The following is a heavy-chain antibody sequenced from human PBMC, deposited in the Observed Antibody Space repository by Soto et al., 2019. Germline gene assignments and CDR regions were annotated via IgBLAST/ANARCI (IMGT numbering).Heavy chain of an antibody. Sequence: GGSLRLSCAASGFTFANHAMNWVRQAPGKGLEWVSTVSGSADSTYYANSVKGRFTISRDNSKNTVYLQMNSLRADDTAIYYCAKAGIGYCSSTSCLYYFDCWGQGTLVTVSS. CDR2: VSGSADST. V-gene: IGHV3-23*01. J-gene: IGHJ4*02. D-gene: IGHD2-2*03. CDR1: GFTFANHA. CDR3: AKAGIGYCSSTSCLYYFDC.